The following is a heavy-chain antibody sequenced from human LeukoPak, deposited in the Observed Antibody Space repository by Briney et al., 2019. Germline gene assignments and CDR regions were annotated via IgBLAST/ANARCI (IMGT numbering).Heavy chain of an antibody. CDR2: ISTSAGTI. CDR1: GFTFSDYY. Sequence: PGESLRLSCAASGFTFSDYYMTWIRQAPGKGLEWISYISTSAGTIYYADSVKGRFTISRDNAKNSLYLQMNSLRAEDTAVYYCARDAIDSSGLDFDYWGQGTLVTVSS. J-gene: IGHJ4*02. V-gene: IGHV3-11*01. CDR3: ARDAIDSSGLDFDY. D-gene: IGHD3-22*01.